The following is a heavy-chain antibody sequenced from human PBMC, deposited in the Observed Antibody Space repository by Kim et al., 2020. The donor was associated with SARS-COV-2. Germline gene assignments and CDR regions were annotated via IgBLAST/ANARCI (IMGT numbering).Heavy chain of an antibody. V-gene: IGHV1-3*01. CDR3: ARSVTTDYYFDN. D-gene: IGHD4-17*01. Sequence: KNSQSCQGRVTITRNTSATTAYMGLFSLRSEDTAVYYCARSVTTDYYFDNWGQGTLVTVSS. J-gene: IGHJ4*02.